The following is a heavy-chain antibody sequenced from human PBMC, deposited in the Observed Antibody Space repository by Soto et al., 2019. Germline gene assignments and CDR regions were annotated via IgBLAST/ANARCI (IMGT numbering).Heavy chain of an antibody. Sequence: QVQLVESGGGVVQPGRSLRRSCAASGFTFSNYAMHWVRQAPGKGLEWVSAILSDEINKYSAYSVKGRFTISRDNSKNTLYLQMNSLRPEDTAVYYCAIIATSGGGDAFDIWGQGTMVTVSS. D-gene: IGHD6-13*01. CDR1: GFTFSNYA. CDR2: ILSDEINK. CDR3: AIIATSGGGDAFDI. V-gene: IGHV3-30-3*01. J-gene: IGHJ3*02.